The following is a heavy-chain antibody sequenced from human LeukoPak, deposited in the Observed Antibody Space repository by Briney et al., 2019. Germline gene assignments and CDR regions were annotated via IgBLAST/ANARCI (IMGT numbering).Heavy chain of an antibody. D-gene: IGHD1-26*01. CDR1: TYTLTSYA. V-gene: IGHV1-18*01. Sequence: ASVKVSCKASTYTLTSYAISWMRQAPGQGLEWMGWISVDNGNTNYAQKFQGRATMTTDTSTNTVYMELRSLRFDDSAVYYCARDVAAIVGVTAWFDPWGQGTLVTVSS. J-gene: IGHJ5*02. CDR2: ISVDNGNT. CDR3: ARDVAAIVGVTAWFDP.